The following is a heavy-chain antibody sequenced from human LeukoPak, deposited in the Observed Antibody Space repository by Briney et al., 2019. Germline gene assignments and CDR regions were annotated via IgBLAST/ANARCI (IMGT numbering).Heavy chain of an antibody. CDR3: ARSKGGAQREYGMDV. J-gene: IGHJ6*02. Sequence: PGGSLRLSCAASGFTFKNYGMNWVRQAPGKGLEWVSSISSGATYIDNADSGKGRFTISRDNAKNSLYLEMNSLRAEDTAVYYCARSKGGAQREYGMDVWGQGTTVTVSS. V-gene: IGHV3-21*06. CDR1: GFTFKNYG. CDR2: ISSGATYI. D-gene: IGHD1-1*01.